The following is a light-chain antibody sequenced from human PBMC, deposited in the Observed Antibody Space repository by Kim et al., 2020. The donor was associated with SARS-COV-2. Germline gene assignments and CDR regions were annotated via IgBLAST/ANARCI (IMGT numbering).Light chain of an antibody. J-gene: IGKJ5*01. CDR2: GAS. CDR3: QQYRNLTIT. V-gene: IGKV1-33*01. Sequence: AFVSSLVTITCQANQDHKNFFNWYQPEPRTAPNLLIYGASNLETGVPTRFRGSGSGTDFTFIINNLQPEDIATYYCQQYRNLTITFGEGTRLGIK. CDR1: QDHKNF.